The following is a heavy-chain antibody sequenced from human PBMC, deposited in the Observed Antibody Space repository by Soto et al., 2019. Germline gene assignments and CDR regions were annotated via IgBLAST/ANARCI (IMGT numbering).Heavy chain of an antibody. CDR2: ISSSGVTI. V-gene: IGHV3-48*02. J-gene: IGHJ4*02. CDR3: ARGGTTVATIGDH. D-gene: IGHD4-17*01. CDR1: TSTFSRYG. Sequence: EVLLVESGGGLVQSGGSLRLSCAASTSTFSRYGMNWVRQAPGKGLEWISFISSSGVTIYYADSVRGRFTISRDNAKNLLFSQINTLGDDDTGCYYCARGGTTVATIGDHWGQGTLVTVSS.